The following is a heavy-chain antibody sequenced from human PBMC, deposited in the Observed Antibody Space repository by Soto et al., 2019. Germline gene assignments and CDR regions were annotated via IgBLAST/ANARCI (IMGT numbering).Heavy chain of an antibody. Sequence: SGPTLVNPTQTLTLTCTFSGFSLSTSGVGVGWIRQPPGKALEWLALIYWDDDKRYSPSLKSRLTITKDTSKNQVVLTMTNMDPVDTATYYCAHRRGYCISTSCPGEFDPWGQGTLVTVSS. J-gene: IGHJ5*02. D-gene: IGHD2-2*01. CDR2: IYWDDDK. CDR3: AHRRGYCISTSCPGEFDP. CDR1: GFSLSTSGVG. V-gene: IGHV2-5*02.